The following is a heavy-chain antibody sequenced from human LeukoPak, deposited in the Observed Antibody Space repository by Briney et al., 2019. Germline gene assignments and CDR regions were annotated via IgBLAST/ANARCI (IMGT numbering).Heavy chain of an antibody. CDR1: GFPFSAYG. CDR3: ATGGNHYYDH. V-gene: IGHV3-33*01. CDR2: AYDDGSNR. D-gene: IGHD3-22*01. Sequence: PGGSLRLSCAASGFPFSAYGMHWVRQAPGKGLEWVAVAYDDGSNRYYADSVKGRFTISKDNSKNTLYVQMNSLRVEDTALYYCATGGNHYYDHWGQGTLVTVSS. J-gene: IGHJ4*02.